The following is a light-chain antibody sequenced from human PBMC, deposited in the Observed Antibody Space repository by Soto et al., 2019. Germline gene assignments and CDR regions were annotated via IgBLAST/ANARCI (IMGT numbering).Light chain of an antibody. J-gene: IGKJ1*01. CDR2: GAS. Sequence: EIVLTQSPGTLSLSPGERATLSCRASQSVSSSYLAWYQQKPGQAPRLLIYGASSRATGIPDRFSGSGSGTDVTLTISRLEPEDFAVYYCQQYGSSPTWTFGQGTQVEIK. CDR1: QSVSSSY. V-gene: IGKV3-20*01. CDR3: QQYGSSPTWT.